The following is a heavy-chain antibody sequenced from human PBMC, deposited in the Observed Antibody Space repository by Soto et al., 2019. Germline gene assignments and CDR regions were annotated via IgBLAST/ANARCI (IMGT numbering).Heavy chain of an antibody. D-gene: IGHD3-10*01. CDR2: ISAYNGNT. V-gene: IGHV1-18*01. CDR1: GYTFTSYG. J-gene: IGHJ4*02. Sequence: ASVKVSCKASGYTFTSYGISWVRQAPGQGLEWMGWISAYNGNTNYAQKIQGRVTMTTDTSTSTAYMELSSLRSDDTAVYYYARAPNYYGSGSVSLFDYGGQGTLVPVSS. CDR3: ARAPNYYGSGSVSLFDY.